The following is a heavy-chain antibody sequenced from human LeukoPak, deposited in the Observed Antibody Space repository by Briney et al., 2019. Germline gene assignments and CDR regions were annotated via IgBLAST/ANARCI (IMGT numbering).Heavy chain of an antibody. CDR1: GFTFTSYA. D-gene: IGHD3-16*01. CDR2: ISGSGGTT. Sequence: PGESLRLSCAASGFTFTSYAMNWVRQAPGKGLEWVSSISGSGGTTYNADSVKGRFTISRDNSKNTLYLQMNNLRAEDTAVYYCAKGDLGFGRFYFDYWGHGNLVTVSP. J-gene: IGHJ4*01. CDR3: AKGDLGFGRFYFDY. V-gene: IGHV3-23*01.